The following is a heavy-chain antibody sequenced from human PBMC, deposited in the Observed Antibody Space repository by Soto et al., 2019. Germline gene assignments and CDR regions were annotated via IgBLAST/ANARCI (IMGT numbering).Heavy chain of an antibody. CDR1: GFTFSSYW. Sequence: GGSLRLSCGASGFTFSSYWMNWVRQAPGKGLEWVANIKQDGSETSYVDSVKGRFTISRDNAKSSLYLQMNSLRAEDTAVYYCARVDDSAWYTRDYWGQGTLVTVSS. CDR2: IKQDGSET. J-gene: IGHJ4*02. V-gene: IGHV3-7*01. CDR3: ARVDDSAWYTRDY. D-gene: IGHD6-19*01.